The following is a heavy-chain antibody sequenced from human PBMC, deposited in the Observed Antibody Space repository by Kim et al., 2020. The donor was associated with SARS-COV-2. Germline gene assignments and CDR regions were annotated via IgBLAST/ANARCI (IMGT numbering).Heavy chain of an antibody. D-gene: IGHD3-22*01. CDR3: AREHDKYYFDY. CDR1: GFTFSDYY. Sequence: GGSLRLSCAASGFTFSDYYMSWIRQAPGKGLEWVSYISSSSSYTNYADSVKGRFTISRDNAKNSLYLQMNSLRAEDTAVYYCAREHDKYYFDYWGQGTLVTVSS. CDR2: ISSSSSYT. J-gene: IGHJ4*02. V-gene: IGHV3-11*06.